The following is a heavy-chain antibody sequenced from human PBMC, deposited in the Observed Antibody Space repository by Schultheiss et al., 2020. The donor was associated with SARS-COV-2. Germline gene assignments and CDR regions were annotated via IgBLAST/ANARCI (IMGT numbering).Heavy chain of an antibody. Sequence: GGSLRLSCAASGFTFSSYDMHWVRQATGKGLEWVSAIGTAGDPYYPGSVKGRFTISRENAKNSLYLQMNSLRAGDTAVYYCARGYCSSTSCSLTYYYYGMDVWGQGTTVTVSS. CDR1: GFTFSSYD. J-gene: IGHJ6*02. CDR3: ARGYCSSTSCSLTYYYYGMDV. CDR2: IGTAGDP. D-gene: IGHD2-2*01. V-gene: IGHV3-13*05.